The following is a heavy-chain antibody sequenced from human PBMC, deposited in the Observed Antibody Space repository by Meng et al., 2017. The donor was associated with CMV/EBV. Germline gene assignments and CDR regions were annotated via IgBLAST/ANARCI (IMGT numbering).Heavy chain of an antibody. CDR3: ARGDSSVYYYNYYGMDV. J-gene: IGHJ6*02. Sequence: GGSLRLSCAASGFTFSNYWMHWVRQAPGKGLVWVSRIKSDGSSTNYADSVKGRFTISRDNAKNTLYLQMNSLRAEDTAVYYCARGDSSVYYYNYYGMDVWGQGTTVTVSS. V-gene: IGHV3-74*01. D-gene: IGHD6-25*01. CDR1: GFTFSNYW. CDR2: IKSDGSST.